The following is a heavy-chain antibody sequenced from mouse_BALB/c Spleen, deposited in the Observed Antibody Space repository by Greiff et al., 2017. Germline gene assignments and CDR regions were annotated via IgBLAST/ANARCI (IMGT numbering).Heavy chain of an antibody. CDR3: TRRPPGYAMDY. V-gene: IGHV1-5*01. Sequence: VHVKQSGTVLARPGASVKMSCKASGYSFTSYWMHWVKQRPGQGLEWIGAIYPGNSDTSYNQKFKGKAKLTAVTSASTAYMELSSLTNEDSAVYYCTRRPPGYAMDYWGQGTSVTVSS. J-gene: IGHJ4*01. CDR2: IYPGNSDT. CDR1: GYSFTSYW.